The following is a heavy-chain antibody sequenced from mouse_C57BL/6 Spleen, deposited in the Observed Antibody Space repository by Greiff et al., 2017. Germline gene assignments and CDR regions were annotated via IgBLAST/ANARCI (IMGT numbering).Heavy chain of an antibody. V-gene: IGHV14-3*01. D-gene: IGHD1-1*01. CDR1: GFNIKNTY. CDR3: ARSLYYGSRVLFDY. Sequence: VQLKESVAELVRPGASVKLSCTASGFNIKNTYMHWVKQRPEQGLEWIGRIDPANGNNKYAPKFQGKATITADTSSNTASLQLSSLTSEDTAIYYCARSLYYGSRVLFDYWGQGTTLTVSS. J-gene: IGHJ2*01. CDR2: IDPANGNN.